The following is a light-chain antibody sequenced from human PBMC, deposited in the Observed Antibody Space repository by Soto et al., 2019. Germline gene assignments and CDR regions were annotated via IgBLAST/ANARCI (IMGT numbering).Light chain of an antibody. CDR3: SSFTSSDTLVV. J-gene: IGLJ2*01. CDR1: SSDFGGYNF. Sequence: QSVLTQPASVSGSPGQSITISCTGTSSDFGGYNFVSWYQHHPAKAPKLMIYDVSNRPSGVSNRFSGSKSGNTASLTISGLQAEDEAHYYCSSFTSSDTLVVFGGGTKVTVL. CDR2: DVS. V-gene: IGLV2-14*03.